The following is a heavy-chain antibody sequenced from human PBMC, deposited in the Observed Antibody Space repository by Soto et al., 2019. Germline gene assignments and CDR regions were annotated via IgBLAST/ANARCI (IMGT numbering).Heavy chain of an antibody. CDR3: ARDRGPDYRPQFGSGYYYGMDV. CDR2: ISYDGSNK. Sequence: QVQLVESGGGVVQPGRSLRLSCAASGFTFSSYAMHWVRQAPGKGLEWVAVISYDGSNKYYADSVKGRFTISRDNSKNKLYLQMNSLRAEDTAVYYCARDRGPDYRPQFGSGYYYGMDVWGQGSTVTVSS. CDR1: GFTFSSYA. V-gene: IGHV3-30-3*01. J-gene: IGHJ6*02. D-gene: IGHD4-4*01.